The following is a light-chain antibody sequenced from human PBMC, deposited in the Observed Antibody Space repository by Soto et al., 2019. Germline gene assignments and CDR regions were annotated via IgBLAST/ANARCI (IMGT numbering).Light chain of an antibody. CDR2: DVT. CDR1: SSDVGSYNY. CDR3: SSYTTISTYA. J-gene: IGLJ1*01. V-gene: IGLV2-14*01. Sequence: LTQPASVSGSPGQSIAISCTGTSSDVGSYNYVSWYQQHPDKAPKLILYDVTNRPSGVSNRFSGSKSGNTASLTISGLQAEDEADYYCSSYTTISTYAFGTGTKVTVL.